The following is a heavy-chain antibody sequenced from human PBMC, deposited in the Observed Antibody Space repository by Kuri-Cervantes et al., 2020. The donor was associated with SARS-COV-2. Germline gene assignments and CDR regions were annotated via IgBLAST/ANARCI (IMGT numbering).Heavy chain of an antibody. CDR2: IEYDGSSK. CDR3: ARGGYSSGWYAVD. CDR1: GFSFSAYG. D-gene: IGHD6-19*01. V-gene: IGHV3-30*03. Sequence: GESLKISCAASGFSFSAYGMYWARQAPGKGLEWVAFIEYDGSSKYYADSVTGRFTVSRDNSKNTLFLHMDSLRGEDTAVYYCARGGYSSGWYAVDWGQGTLVTVSS. J-gene: IGHJ4*02.